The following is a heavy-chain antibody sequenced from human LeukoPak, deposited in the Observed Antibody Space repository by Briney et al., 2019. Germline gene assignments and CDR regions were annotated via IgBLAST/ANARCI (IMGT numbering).Heavy chain of an antibody. Sequence: PSETLSLTCTVAGGSISSSTYYWGWIRQPPGKGLEWIGSLYYSGSTYNNPSLQSRVTISIDTSKNQFSLKLTSVTAADTAVYYCARISSVWMKDYYYYLDVWGKGTTVAVSS. CDR1: GGSISSSTYY. V-gene: IGHV4-39*07. CDR2: LYYSGST. CDR3: ARISSVWMKDYYYYLDV. J-gene: IGHJ6*03. D-gene: IGHD3-16*02.